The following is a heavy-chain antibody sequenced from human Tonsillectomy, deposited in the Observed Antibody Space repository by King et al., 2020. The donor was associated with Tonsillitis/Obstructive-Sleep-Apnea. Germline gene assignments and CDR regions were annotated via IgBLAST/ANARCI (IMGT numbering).Heavy chain of an antibody. J-gene: IGHJ3*02. Sequence: LQLQESGPGLVKPSETLSLTCTVSSGSVSSYYWSWIRQPPGKGLEWIGYIYYSGSTNYNPSLKSRVTISVDTSKNQFSLKLSSVTAADTAVYYCARDMVLEAGGDAFDIWGQGTMVTVSS. CDR2: IYYSGST. D-gene: IGHD2-8*01. V-gene: IGHV4-59*02. CDR3: ARDMVLEAGGDAFDI. CDR1: SGSVSSYY.